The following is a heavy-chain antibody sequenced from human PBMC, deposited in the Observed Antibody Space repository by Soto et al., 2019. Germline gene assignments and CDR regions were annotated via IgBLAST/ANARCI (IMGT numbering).Heavy chain of an antibody. Sequence: GGSLRLSCAASGFTFSSYGMHWVRQAPGKGLEWVAVISYDGSNKYYADSVKGRFTISRDNSKNSLYLQMNSLRAEDTAVYYCAREEYCSGGSCYPPYYYYYGMDVWGQGTTVTVSS. V-gene: IGHV3-30*03. CDR1: GFTFSSYG. CDR2: ISYDGSNK. CDR3: AREEYCSGGSCYPPYYYYYGMDV. D-gene: IGHD2-15*01. J-gene: IGHJ6*02.